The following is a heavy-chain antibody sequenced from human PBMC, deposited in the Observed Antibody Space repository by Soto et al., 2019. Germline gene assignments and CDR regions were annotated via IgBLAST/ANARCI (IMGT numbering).Heavy chain of an antibody. CDR1: GFTFSSYS. J-gene: IGHJ6*02. CDR3: ARATIAAAGTPADYYGMDV. V-gene: IGHV3-48*02. D-gene: IGHD6-13*01. CDR2: ISSSSSTI. Sequence: EVQLVESGGGLVQPGGSLRLSRAASGFTFSSYSMNWVRQAPGKGLEWVSYISSSSSTIYYADPLKGRFTISSDNAKNSLYLQMNSLRDADTAVYYCARATIAAAGTPADYYGMDVWGQGTTVTVSS.